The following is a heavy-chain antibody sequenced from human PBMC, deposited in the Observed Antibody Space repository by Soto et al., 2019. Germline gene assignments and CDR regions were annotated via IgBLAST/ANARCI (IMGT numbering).Heavy chain of an antibody. CDR1: GDSISSSNW. V-gene: IGHV4-4*02. CDR3: TRGGVAVKLDY. CDR2: IYHSGST. J-gene: IGHJ4*02. D-gene: IGHD1-26*01. Sequence: QVQLQESGPGLVKPSGTLSLTCAVSGDSISSSNWWSWVRQPPGKGLEWIGEIYHSGSTNYNPSLQSRVTMSVDKSKNLFSLKLSSVTAADTAVYYCTRGGVAVKLDYWGQGTLVTVSS.